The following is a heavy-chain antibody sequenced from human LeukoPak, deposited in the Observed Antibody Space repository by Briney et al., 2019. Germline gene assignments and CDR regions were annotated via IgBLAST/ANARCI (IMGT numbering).Heavy chain of an antibody. V-gene: IGHV4-59*08. D-gene: IGHD6-6*01. Sequence: SETLSLTCTVSGGSISSYYWSWIRKPPGKGLEWIGYIYFSGSTDYNPSLKSRVTISVDTSKNQFSLKLSSVTAADTAVYYCARSEYSSSSGHFDYWGQGTLVTVSS. CDR1: GGSISSYY. CDR2: IYFSGST. J-gene: IGHJ4*02. CDR3: ARSEYSSSSGHFDY.